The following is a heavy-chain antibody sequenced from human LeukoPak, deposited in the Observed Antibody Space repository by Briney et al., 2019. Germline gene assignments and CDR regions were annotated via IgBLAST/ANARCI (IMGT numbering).Heavy chain of an antibody. J-gene: IGHJ5*02. D-gene: IGHD3-10*01. CDR1: GFTFSSYS. V-gene: IGHV3-21*01. CDR3: AGSQPHYSGSYSYWFDP. CDR2: ISSSSSYI. Sequence: GGSLRLSCAASGFTFSSYSMNWVRQAPGKGLEWVSSISSSSSYIYYADSVKGRFTISRDNAKNSLYLQMNSLRAEDTAVYYSAGSQPHYSGSYSYWFDPWGQGTLVTVSS.